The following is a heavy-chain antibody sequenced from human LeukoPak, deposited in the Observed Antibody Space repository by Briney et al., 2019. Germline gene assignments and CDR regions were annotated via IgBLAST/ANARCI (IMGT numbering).Heavy chain of an antibody. CDR3: AKDHGSSDWYYFDY. CDR2: IRDDGSNQ. J-gene: IGHJ4*02. V-gene: IGHV3-30*02. D-gene: IGHD6-13*01. CDR1: GFTFSSYG. Sequence: GGSLRLSCAASGFTFSSYGMHWVRQAPGKGLEWVTFIRDDGSNQYYADSVKGRFTISRDNSKNTLYLQMNTLRADDTAVYYCAKDHGSSDWYYFDYWGQGTLVTVSS.